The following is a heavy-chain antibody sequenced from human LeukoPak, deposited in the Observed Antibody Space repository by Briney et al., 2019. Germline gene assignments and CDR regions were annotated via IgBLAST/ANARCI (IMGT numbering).Heavy chain of an antibody. D-gene: IGHD6-19*01. CDR2: INAGNGNT. CDR3: ARGGFHGYSSGWYF. J-gene: IGHJ4*02. CDR1: GYTFTSYA. V-gene: IGHV1-3*01. Sequence: GASVKVSCKASGYTFTSYAMHWVRQAPGQRLEWRGWINAGNGNTKYSQKFQGRVTITRDTSASTAYMELSSLRSEDTAVYYCARGGFHGYSSGWYFWGQGTLVTVSS.